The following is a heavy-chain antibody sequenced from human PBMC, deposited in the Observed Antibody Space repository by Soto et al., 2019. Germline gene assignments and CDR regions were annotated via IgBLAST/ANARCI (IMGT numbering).Heavy chain of an antibody. CDR3: ARSDWFDP. J-gene: IGHJ5*02. Sequence: EVQLVESGGALVQPGGSLRLSCEAPGFSLSGYWMHWIRQAPGKGLVWVSRIKSDGSTTMYADSVKGRFTISRDNAKNTLYLQMTSLRAEDTAVYYCARSDWFDPWGQGTLVTVSS. V-gene: IGHV3-74*03. CDR1: GFSLSGYW. CDR2: IKSDGSTT.